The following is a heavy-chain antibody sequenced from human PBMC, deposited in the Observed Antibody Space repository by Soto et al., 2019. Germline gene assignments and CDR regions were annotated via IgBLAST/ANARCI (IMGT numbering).Heavy chain of an antibody. D-gene: IGHD2-2*01. CDR2: IDPSDSYT. CDR1: GYSFTSYW. J-gene: IGHJ6*02. V-gene: IGHV5-10-1*01. CDR3: ARLVVVPAATLYYYYGMDV. Sequence: LKISCKGSGYSFTSYWISWVRQMPGKGLEWMGRIDPSDSYTNYSPSFQGHVTISADKSISTAYLQWSSLKASDTAMYYCARLVVVPAATLYYYYGMDVWGQGTTVTVSS.